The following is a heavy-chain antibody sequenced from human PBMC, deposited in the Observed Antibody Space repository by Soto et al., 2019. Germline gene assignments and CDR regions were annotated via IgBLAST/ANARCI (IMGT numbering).Heavy chain of an antibody. D-gene: IGHD6-13*01. Sequence: GGSLRLSCAASGFTFSSYAMSWVRQAPGKGLEWVSAISGSGGSTYYADSVKGRFTISRDNSKNTLYLQMNSLRVEDTAVYYCAKDLPLYSSSWYDYWGQGTLVTVSS. CDR3: AKDLPLYSSSWYDY. CDR1: GFTFSSYA. J-gene: IGHJ4*02. V-gene: IGHV3-23*01. CDR2: ISGSGGST.